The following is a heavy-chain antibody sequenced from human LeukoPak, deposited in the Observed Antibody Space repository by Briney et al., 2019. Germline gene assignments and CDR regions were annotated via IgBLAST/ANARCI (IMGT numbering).Heavy chain of an antibody. CDR3: AREVGDYGDYNAFDI. J-gene: IGHJ3*02. CDR1: GGSINSTNW. V-gene: IGHV4-4*02. D-gene: IGHD4-17*01. Sequence: SETLSLTCAVSGGSINSTNWWSWVRQSPGKGLEWIGEIYHSGSTNYNPSLKSRVTISVDKSKNQFSLKLSSVTAADTAVYYCAREVGDYGDYNAFDIWGQGTMVTVSS. CDR2: IYHSGST.